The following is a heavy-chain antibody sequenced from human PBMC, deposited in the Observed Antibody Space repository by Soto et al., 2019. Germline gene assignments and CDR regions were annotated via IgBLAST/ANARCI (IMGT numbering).Heavy chain of an antibody. CDR3: ARSGSSWNLREFDS. CDR1: AYTFTNYG. D-gene: IGHD6-13*01. CDR2: ISAYNGNI. J-gene: IGHJ4*02. V-gene: IGHV1-18*01. Sequence: QVQLVQSGGEVKQPGASVKVSCKASAYTFTNYGISWVRQAPGHVLEWMGWISAYNGNINYAQKFRCRVTMPTATYTSSADLEVRSLRSDDTAVYYCARSGSSWNLREFDSGGQGTLVTVSS.